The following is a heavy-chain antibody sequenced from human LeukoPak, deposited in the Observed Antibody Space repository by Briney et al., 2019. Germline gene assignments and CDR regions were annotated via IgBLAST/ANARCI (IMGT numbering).Heavy chain of an antibody. CDR1: GGSINSYY. D-gene: IGHD3-16*01. V-gene: IGHV4-59*01. CDR2: ISYSGST. J-gene: IGHJ4*02. CDR3: ASGYSAVWY. Sequence: SETLSLTCTVSGGSINSYYWSWIRQPPGKGLEWIGYISYSGSTNYNPSLKSRVTISVDTSKNQFSLKLSSVTAADTAVYYCASGYSAVWYWGQGTLVTVSS.